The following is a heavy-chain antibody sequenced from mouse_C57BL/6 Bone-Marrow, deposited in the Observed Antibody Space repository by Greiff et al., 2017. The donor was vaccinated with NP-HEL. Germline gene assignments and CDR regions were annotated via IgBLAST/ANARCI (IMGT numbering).Heavy chain of an antibody. D-gene: IGHD2-3*01. CDR2: IYPRSGNT. CDR1: GYTFTSYG. V-gene: IGHV1-81*01. J-gene: IGHJ2*01. CDR3: ARGEDGPFDY. Sequence: VKLMESGAELARPGASVKLSCKASGYTFTSYGISWVKQRTGQGLEWIGEIYPRSGNTYYNEKFKGKATLTADKSSSTAYMELRSLTSEDSAVYFCARGEDGPFDYWGQGTTLTVSS.